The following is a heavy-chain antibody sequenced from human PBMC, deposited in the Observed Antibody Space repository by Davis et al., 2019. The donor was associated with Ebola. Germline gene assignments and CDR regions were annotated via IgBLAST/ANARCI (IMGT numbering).Heavy chain of an antibody. CDR1: GFTLSYYY. V-gene: IGHV3-11*01. Sequence: GESLKISCAASGFTLSYYYMSWIRQAPGKGLEWVSSIRSSDNTIYYSDPVKGRFTVSRDNAKNSLYLQMNSLRAEDTAVYYCARDKRSSWYGGMDVWGQGTTVTVSS. CDR2: IRSSDNTI. D-gene: IGHD6-19*01. J-gene: IGHJ6*02. CDR3: ARDKRSSWYGGMDV.